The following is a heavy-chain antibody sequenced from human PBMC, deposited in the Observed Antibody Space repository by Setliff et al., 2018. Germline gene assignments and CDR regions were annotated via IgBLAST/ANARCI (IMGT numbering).Heavy chain of an antibody. V-gene: IGHV1-46*01. CDR2: INPNDGYT. CDR1: GHSLTSNH. Sequence: GASVKVSCKASGHSLTSNHFHWGRQAPGKGLEWMGTINPNDGYTIYAPAFQGRLTITADESTSTAYMELNSLRSEDTAIYYCARYSYGDNLPYNWFAPWGQGTLVTVSS. J-gene: IGHJ5*02. CDR3: ARYSYGDNLPYNWFAP. D-gene: IGHD4-17*01.